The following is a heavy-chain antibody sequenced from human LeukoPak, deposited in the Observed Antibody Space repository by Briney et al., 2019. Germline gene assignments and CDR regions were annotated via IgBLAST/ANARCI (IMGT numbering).Heavy chain of an antibody. CDR2: ISYDGSNK. Sequence: GGSLRLSCAASGFTFSSYAMHWVRQAPGKGLEWVAVISYDGSNKYYADSVKGRFTISRDNSKNTLYLQMNSLRAEDTAVYYCAREHGAKGSSSSEYFQHWGQGTLVTVSS. V-gene: IGHV3-30*04. CDR1: GFTFSSYA. D-gene: IGHD6-6*01. J-gene: IGHJ1*01. CDR3: AREHGAKGSSSSEYFQH.